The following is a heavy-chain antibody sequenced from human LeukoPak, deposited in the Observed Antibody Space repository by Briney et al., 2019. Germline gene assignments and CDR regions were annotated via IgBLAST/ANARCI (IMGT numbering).Heavy chain of an antibody. J-gene: IGHJ4*02. CDR3: ARRRGYSSSWSDY. V-gene: IGHV4-34*01. Sequence: PSETLSLTCAVYGGSFSGYYWSWIRQPPGKGLEWIGEINHSGSTNYNPSLKSRVTILVDTSKNQFSLKLSSVTAADTAVYYCARRRGYSSSWSDYWGQGTLVTVSS. D-gene: IGHD6-13*01. CDR1: GGSFSGYY. CDR2: INHSGST.